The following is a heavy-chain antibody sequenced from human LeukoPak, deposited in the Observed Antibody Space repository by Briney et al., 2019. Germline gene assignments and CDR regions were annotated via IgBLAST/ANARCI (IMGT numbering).Heavy chain of an antibody. Sequence: PGESLKISCKSSGYTFTTYWIGWVRQMPGKGLEWMGIIHPGDSDTRYGPSFQGQVTISADKSISTAYLQRSSLKASDTAIYYCASYYSSSFYYFDYWGQGTLVTVSS. CDR2: IHPGDSDT. CDR3: ASYYSSSFYYFDY. J-gene: IGHJ4*02. D-gene: IGHD6-13*01. V-gene: IGHV5-51*01. CDR1: GYTFTTYW.